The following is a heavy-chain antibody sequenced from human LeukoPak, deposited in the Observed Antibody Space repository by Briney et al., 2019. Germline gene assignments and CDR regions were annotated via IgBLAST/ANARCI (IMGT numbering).Heavy chain of an antibody. D-gene: IGHD4-17*01. V-gene: IGHV4-34*01. CDR3: ARVKTTVTKGAFDI. Sequence: PSETLSLTCAVYGGSFSGYYWSWIRQPPGKGLEWIGEINHSGSTNYNPSLKSRVTISVDTSKNQFSLKLSFVTAADTAVYYCARVKTTVTKGAFDIWGQGTMVTVSS. J-gene: IGHJ3*02. CDR2: INHSGST. CDR1: GGSFSGYY.